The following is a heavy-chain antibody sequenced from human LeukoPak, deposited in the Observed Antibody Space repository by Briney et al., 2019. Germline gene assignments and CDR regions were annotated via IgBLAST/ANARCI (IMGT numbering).Heavy chain of an antibody. CDR2: VYYTGRT. V-gene: IGHV4-39*07. D-gene: IGHD1-26*01. J-gene: IGHJ4*02. CDR1: GDSISSASSY. CDR3: VRCGSYCLDY. Sequence: SETLSLTCTVSGDSISSASSYWAWVRQPPGKGLEWIGTVYYTGRTYNNPSLKSRVTISVDTSKNQFSLKLSSVTAADTAVYYCVRCGSYCLDYWGQGTLVTVSS.